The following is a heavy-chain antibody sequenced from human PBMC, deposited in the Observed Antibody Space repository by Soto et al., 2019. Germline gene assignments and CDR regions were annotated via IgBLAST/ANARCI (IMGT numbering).Heavy chain of an antibody. Sequence: EVQLVESGGGLVQPGGSLRLSCAASGFTFSSYWMHWVRQAPGKGLVWVSRINSDGSSTSYADSVKGRFTISRDNAKNTLYLQLNRLRAEDTAVYYCARDGVNIVVVPAAMYYYYYMDVWGKGTTVTVSS. CDR3: ARDGVNIVVVPAAMYYYYYMDV. CDR1: GFTFSSYW. V-gene: IGHV3-74*01. J-gene: IGHJ6*03. D-gene: IGHD2-2*01. CDR2: INSDGSST.